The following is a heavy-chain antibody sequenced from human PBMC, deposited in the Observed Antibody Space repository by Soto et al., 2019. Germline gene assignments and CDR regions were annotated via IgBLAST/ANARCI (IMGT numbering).Heavy chain of an antibody. D-gene: IGHD5-18*01. CDR3: ARLVSLLQPIDS. CDR1: GYTFTTYW. Sequence: GESLKISCQPSGYTFTTYWIGWVRQMPGGGLEWLGLIFPRDFDVSYSQSFEGQVTISADRSTATASLQWRSLQGSDCALYSCARLVSLLQPIDSWEQGTPGTVSS. J-gene: IGHJ5*01. V-gene: IGHV5-51*01. CDR2: IFPRDFDV.